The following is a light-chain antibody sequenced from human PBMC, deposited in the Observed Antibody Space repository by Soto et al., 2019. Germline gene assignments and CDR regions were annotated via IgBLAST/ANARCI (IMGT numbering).Light chain of an antibody. CDR2: FAS. V-gene: IGKV1-39*01. CDR1: QNIGAY. Sequence: DIQMTQSPSSLCASFGDGVIITCLAGQNIGAYLNWYQHKPGKAPSLLIFFASTLQAGVPSRFSGSGSGTHFSLTISNLQPEDFATYYCQQIHTSPVTFGQGTKVDIK. CDR3: QQIHTSPVT. J-gene: IGKJ1*01.